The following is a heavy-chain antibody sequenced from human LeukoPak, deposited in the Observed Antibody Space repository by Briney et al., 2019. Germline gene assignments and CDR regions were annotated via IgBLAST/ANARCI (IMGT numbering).Heavy chain of an antibody. CDR3: ARGASYYYDSSGYYY. CDR2: ISAYNGNT. J-gene: IGHJ4*02. D-gene: IGHD3-22*01. V-gene: IGHV1-18*01. Sequence: ASVKVSCKASGYTFTSYGISWVRQAPGQGVEWMGWISAYNGNTNYAQKLQGRVTMTTDTSTSTAYMELRSLRSDDTAVYYCARGASYYYDSSGYYYWGQGTLVTVSS. CDR1: GYTFTSYG.